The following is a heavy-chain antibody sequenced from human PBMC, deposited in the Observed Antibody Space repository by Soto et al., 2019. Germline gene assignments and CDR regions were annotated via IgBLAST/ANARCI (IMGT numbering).Heavy chain of an antibody. CDR3: ARGRGSLAYHDPPRDP. D-gene: IGHD1-1*01. J-gene: IGHJ5*02. CDR2: MDPDSGNT. V-gene: IGHV1-8*02. CDR1: GYTFTSYA. Sequence: QVQLVQSGAEVKKPGASVTVSCRASGYTFTSYAINWVRQATGQGLEWMGWMDPDSGNTGYAQKFQGRVTMTRDTSISTAYMELSSLTSEDTAVYYCARGRGSLAYHDPPRDPWGQGTLVTVSS.